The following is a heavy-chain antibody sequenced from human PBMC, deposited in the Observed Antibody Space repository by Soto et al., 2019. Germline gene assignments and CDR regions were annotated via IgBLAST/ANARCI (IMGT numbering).Heavy chain of an antibody. J-gene: IGHJ4*02. Sequence: QITLKESGPTLVKPTQTLTLTCTFSGFSLSTSGVGVGWIRQPPGKALEWLARIYWDDDKRYSPSLKSRLTITNDTPNNRGVITITYVRAVDTATYYCAHSGDGYNEYAYDFAYWGQGTPVTVSS. CDR2: IYWDDDK. D-gene: IGHD5-12*01. CDR3: AHSGDGYNEYAYDFAY. CDR1: GFSLSTSGVG. V-gene: IGHV2-5*02.